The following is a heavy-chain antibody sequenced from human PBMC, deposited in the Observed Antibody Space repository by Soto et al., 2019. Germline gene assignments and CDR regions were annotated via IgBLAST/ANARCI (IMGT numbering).Heavy chain of an antibody. V-gene: IGHV3-48*01. J-gene: IGHJ6*03. CDR3: ARVLQGGTRNSYYYYMDV. CDR1: GFTFRSYN. D-gene: IGHD1-26*01. Sequence: EVQLVESGGGLVQSGGSLRLSCAASGFTFRSYNINWVRQAPGKGLEWISYINTRSSITFHADSVKGRFTISTDNAKNSLYLQRNSLRADDTAVYYCARVLQGGTRNSYYYYMDVWGMGTTVTVSS. CDR2: INTRSSIT.